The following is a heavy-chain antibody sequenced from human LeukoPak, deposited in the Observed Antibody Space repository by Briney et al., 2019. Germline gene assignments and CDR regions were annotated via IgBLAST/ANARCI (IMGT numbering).Heavy chain of an antibody. J-gene: IGHJ4*02. V-gene: IGHV3-43*02. CDR1: GFTFDDYA. Sequence: GGSLRLSCAASGFTFDDYAMHWVRQAPGKCLECVSLISGDGGSTYYEDSVKGRFTISRDNSKNSLYLQMNSLRTEDTALYYCAKEGCGGDCLDYWGQGTLVTVS. D-gene: IGHD2-21*01. CDR2: ISGDGGST. CDR3: AKEGCGGDCLDY.